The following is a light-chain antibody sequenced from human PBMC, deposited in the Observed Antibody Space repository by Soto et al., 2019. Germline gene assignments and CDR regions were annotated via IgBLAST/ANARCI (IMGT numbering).Light chain of an antibody. CDR3: QQYGSSPYT. J-gene: IGKJ2*01. V-gene: IGKV3-20*01. Sequence: ENVLTQSPGTLSLSPGERATLSCRASQSVSSSYLAWYQQKPGQAPRLLIYGASSRATGIPDRFSGSGSGTYFSLTISRLDPEDFAVYYCQQYGSSPYTFGQGTKLEIK. CDR2: GAS. CDR1: QSVSSSY.